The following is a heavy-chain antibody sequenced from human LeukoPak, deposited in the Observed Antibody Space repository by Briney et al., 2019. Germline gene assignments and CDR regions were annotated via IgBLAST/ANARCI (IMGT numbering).Heavy chain of an antibody. V-gene: IGHV3-33*01. D-gene: IGHD3-22*01. CDR3: AGDQGYYYDSSGYIY. J-gene: IGHJ4*02. CDR1: GFTFSSYG. Sequence: GRSLRLSCAASGFTFSSYGMHWVRQAPGKGLEWVAVIWYDGSNKYYADSEKGRFTISRDNSKNTLYLQMNSLRAEDTAVYYCAGDQGYYYDSSGYIYWGQGTLVTVSS. CDR2: IWYDGSNK.